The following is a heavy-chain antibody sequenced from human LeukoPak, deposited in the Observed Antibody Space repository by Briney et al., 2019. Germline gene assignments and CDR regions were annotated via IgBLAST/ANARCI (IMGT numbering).Heavy chain of an antibody. D-gene: IGHD6-13*01. V-gene: IGHV4-30-4*08. CDR2: IYYSGST. CDR3: ARGGDSSSWYPFDY. J-gene: IGHJ4*02. CDR1: GGSISTYY. Sequence: SETLPLTCTVSGGSISTYYWNWIRQPPGKGLEWIGYIYYSGSTYYNPSLKSRVTISVDTSKNQFSLKLSSVTAADTAVYYCARGGDSSSWYPFDYWGQGTLVTVSS.